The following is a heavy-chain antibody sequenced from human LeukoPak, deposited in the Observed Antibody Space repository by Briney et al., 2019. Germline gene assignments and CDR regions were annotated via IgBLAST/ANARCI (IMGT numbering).Heavy chain of an antibody. CDR1: GFTLSSYW. CDR3: ARDRRGVGYRPQYYYYYYMDV. J-gene: IGHJ6*03. D-gene: IGHD5-24*01. V-gene: IGHV3-7*01. Sequence: GGSLRLSCEASGFTLSSYWMSWVRQAPGKGLGWVANIKQDGSERYYVASVKGRFTISRDNAKNSVYLQMNSLRAEDTAVYYCARDRRGVGYRPQYYYYYYMDVWGKGTTVTVSS. CDR2: IKQDGSER.